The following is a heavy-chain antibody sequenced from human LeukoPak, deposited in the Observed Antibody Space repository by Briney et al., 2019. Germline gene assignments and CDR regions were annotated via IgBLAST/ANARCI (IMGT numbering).Heavy chain of an antibody. V-gene: IGHV3-30*04. J-gene: IGHJ2*01. D-gene: IGHD6-25*01. CDR1: GFTFSSYA. CDR2: ISYDGSNK. Sequence: GGSLGLSCAASGFTFSSYAMHWVRQAPGKGLEWVAVISYDGSNKYYADSVKGRFTISRDNSKNTLYLQMNSLRAEDTAVYYCAKDLSGYGPYWYFDLWGRGTLVTVSS. CDR3: AKDLSGYGPYWYFDL.